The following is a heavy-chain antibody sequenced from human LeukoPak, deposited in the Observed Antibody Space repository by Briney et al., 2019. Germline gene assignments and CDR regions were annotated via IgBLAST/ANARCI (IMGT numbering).Heavy chain of an antibody. CDR1: GFAFNTYR. CDR2: VSGSGNSA. J-gene: IGHJ4*02. D-gene: IGHD4-11*01. Sequence: GRSLRLSCSASGFAFNTYRMSCVRRTPGKGLGCGADVSGSGNSAQYADSVKVRFTISRDNSKNTVYLQMISLRAEDTAIYYCAKDRERPGLHHFDYWGQGTLVTVSS. V-gene: IGHV3-23*01. CDR3: AKDRERPGLHHFDY.